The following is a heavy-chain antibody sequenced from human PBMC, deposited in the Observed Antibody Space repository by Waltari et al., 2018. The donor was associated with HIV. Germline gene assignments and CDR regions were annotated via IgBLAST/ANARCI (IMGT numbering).Heavy chain of an antibody. CDR1: GFTFSSYG. CDR2: KWFDGSNK. Sequence: QVQLVESGGGVVQPGRSLRLSCAASGFTFSSYGMHWVRQAPGKGLEWVAVKWFDGSNKYYADSVKGRFTISRDNSKNTLYLQMNSLRAEDTAVYYCARETGIAVAGMYFDYWGQGTLVTVSS. D-gene: IGHD6-19*01. CDR3: ARETGIAVAGMYFDY. V-gene: IGHV3-33*01. J-gene: IGHJ4*02.